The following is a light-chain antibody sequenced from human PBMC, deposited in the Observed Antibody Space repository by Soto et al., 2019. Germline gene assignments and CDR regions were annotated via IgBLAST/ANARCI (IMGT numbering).Light chain of an antibody. CDR3: QQRYSTLWT. Sequence: QMTESPYSLSASVGEPIIITRRAIRDVGSAVSWYEQKPGKAPKVLIYAASSLQSGVPSRGSGRGSWTDFTLTISSLQPEDFATYYCQQRYSTLWTFGQGTKVDIK. V-gene: IGKV1-39*01. CDR1: RDVGSA. CDR2: AAS. J-gene: IGKJ1*01.